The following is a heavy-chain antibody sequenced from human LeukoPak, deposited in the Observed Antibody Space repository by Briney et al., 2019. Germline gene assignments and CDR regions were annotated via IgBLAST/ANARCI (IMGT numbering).Heavy chain of an antibody. D-gene: IGHD3-10*01. CDR1: GFTVSNSY. J-gene: IGHJ4*02. V-gene: IGHV3-53*01. CDR2: IYGGGTT. CDR3: ARGQYSGRGGYFDY. Sequence: GGTLRLSCAASGFTVSNSYMSWVRQAPGKGLEWVSIIYGGGTTYYGDSVKGRFTISRDNSNNTLYLQMNSLRAEDTAVYYCARGQYSGRGGYFDYWGQGTLVTVSS.